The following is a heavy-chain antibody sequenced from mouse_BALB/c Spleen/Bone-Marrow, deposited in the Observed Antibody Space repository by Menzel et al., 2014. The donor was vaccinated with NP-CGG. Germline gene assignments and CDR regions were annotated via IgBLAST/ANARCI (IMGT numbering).Heavy chain of an antibody. V-gene: IGHV2-9*02. CDR3: ARKDYGSRGGYFDV. J-gene: IGHJ1*01. D-gene: IGHD1-1*01. CDR1: GFSLTNYG. Sequence: VQLVESGPGLVAPSQSLSITCTVSGFSLTNYGVHWVRQPPGKGLEWLGLIWVGGSTNYNSALMSRLSISKDNSKSQVFLKMNSLQTDDTAMYYCARKDYGSRGGYFDVWGAGTTVTVSS. CDR2: IWVGGST.